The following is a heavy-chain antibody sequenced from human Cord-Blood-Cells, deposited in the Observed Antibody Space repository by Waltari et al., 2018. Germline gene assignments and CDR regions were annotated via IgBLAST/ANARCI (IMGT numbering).Heavy chain of an antibody. CDR1: GYSFTSYW. CDR2: IYPGDSDT. D-gene: IGHD3-10*01. J-gene: IGHJ3*02. Sequence: KGSGYSFTSYWIGWVRQMPGKGLEWMGIIYPGDSDTRYSPSFQGQVTISADKSISTAYLQWSSLKASDTAMYYCARPFGIRYDAFDIWGQGTMVTVSS. CDR3: ARPFGIRYDAFDI. V-gene: IGHV5-51*01.